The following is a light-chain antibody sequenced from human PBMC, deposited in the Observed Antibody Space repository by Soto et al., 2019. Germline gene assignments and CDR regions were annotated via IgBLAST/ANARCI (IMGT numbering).Light chain of an antibody. Sequence: SALTQPPSVSGSPGQSVTISCTGTSSDVGSYNRVSWYQQPPATAPKLMIYEVRNRPSGVPDRFSGSKSGNTASLTISGLQAEDEADYYCSSFTSSSTYVFGTGTKVTVL. V-gene: IGLV2-18*02. J-gene: IGLJ1*01. CDR1: SSDVGSYNR. CDR3: SSFTSSSTYV. CDR2: EVR.